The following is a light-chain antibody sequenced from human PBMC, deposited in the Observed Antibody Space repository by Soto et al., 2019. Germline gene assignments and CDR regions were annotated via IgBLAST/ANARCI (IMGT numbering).Light chain of an antibody. CDR2: GAA. Sequence: EIVLTQSPGTLSLSPGERVTLSCRASQTVDRNYVAWHQQKPGQAPRLLIYGAASRANGVPDRFSGSGSGTDFTLTISRLEAEDSAVYYCQQYGSSPKTFGQGTKVAIK. J-gene: IGKJ1*01. CDR3: QQYGSSPKT. CDR1: QTVDRNY. V-gene: IGKV3-20*01.